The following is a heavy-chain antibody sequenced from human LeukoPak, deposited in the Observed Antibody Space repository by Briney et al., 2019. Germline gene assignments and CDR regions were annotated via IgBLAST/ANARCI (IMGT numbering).Heavy chain of an antibody. CDR1: GASLSIYY. CDR3: ATGDHSFDN. CDR2: YASGTT. Sequence: SETLSLTCSVSGASLSIYYWNWIRQPAGKGLEWIGRYASGTTTHNPSLKSQFSMSIDTSKNQISLKLTSVTAADTAVYYCATGDHSFDNWGQGTLVTVTP. V-gene: IGHV4-4*07. J-gene: IGHJ4*02. D-gene: IGHD7-27*01.